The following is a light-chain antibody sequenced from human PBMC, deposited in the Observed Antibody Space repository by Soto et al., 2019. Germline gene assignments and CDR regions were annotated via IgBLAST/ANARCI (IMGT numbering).Light chain of an antibody. CDR3: RQLSGNSLT. CDR2: DAA. Sequence: EFVLTQSPGTLSLSPGERATLSCRASQTVRNNYLALYQQKPGQAPRILIYDAASRTTGITDRCSGGRSGRNYSLTIIRREQDDFVVEYYRQLSGNSLTFDEGTKVDIK. CDR1: QTVRNNY. J-gene: IGKJ4*01. V-gene: IGKV3-20*01.